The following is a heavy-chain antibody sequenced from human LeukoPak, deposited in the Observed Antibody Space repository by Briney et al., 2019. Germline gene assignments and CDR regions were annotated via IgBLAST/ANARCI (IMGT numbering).Heavy chain of an antibody. V-gene: IGHV4-4*02. D-gene: IGHD3-10*01. CDR1: GGSITSDNW. Sequence: SETLSLTCTVSGGSITSDNWWSWVRQTPGKGLAWIGEVYHRGNTNYNPSLKSRVTVSVDKSKNQFSLKLNSVTAADTAAYYCARVPRGAGALDYWGQGTLVTVSS. J-gene: IGHJ4*02. CDR3: ARVPRGAGALDY. CDR2: VYHRGNT.